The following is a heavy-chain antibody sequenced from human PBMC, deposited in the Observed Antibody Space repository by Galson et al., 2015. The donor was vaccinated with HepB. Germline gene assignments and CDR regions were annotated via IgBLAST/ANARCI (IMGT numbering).Heavy chain of an antibody. Sequence: LRLSCAASGFTFSSYGMHWVRQAPGKGLEWVAVISYDGSNKYYADSVKGRFTISRDNSKNTLYLQMNSLRAEDTAVYYCARAQAYCGGDCYTYYYYYYGMDVWGQGTTVTVSS. D-gene: IGHD2-21*02. CDR2: ISYDGSNK. J-gene: IGHJ6*02. CDR1: GFTFSSYG. CDR3: ARAQAYCGGDCYTYYYYYYGMDV. V-gene: IGHV3-30*03.